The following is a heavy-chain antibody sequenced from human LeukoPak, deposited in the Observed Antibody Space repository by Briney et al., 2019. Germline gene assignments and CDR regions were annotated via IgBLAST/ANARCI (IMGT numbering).Heavy chain of an antibody. CDR3: TRDNRGNCQYYGIDV. V-gene: IGHV3-21*01. Sequence: PGGSLRLSCAVSGFTFSSYTMDWVRQAPGKGLEWVSSINSSNVYLYYADSVKGRFTNSRDNAKKSLYLQMNCLRAEDTAVYYCTRDNRGNCQYYGIDVWGQGTTVTVSS. J-gene: IGHJ6*02. CDR1: GFTFSSYT. CDR2: INSSNVYL. D-gene: IGHD4-23*01.